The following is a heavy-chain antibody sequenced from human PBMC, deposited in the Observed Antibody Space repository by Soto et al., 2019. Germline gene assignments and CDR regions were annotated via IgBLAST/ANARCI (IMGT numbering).Heavy chain of an antibody. D-gene: IGHD5-18*01. J-gene: IGHJ6*02. V-gene: IGHV4-31*03. Sequence: LALRCTVCGGAVRPGRYYWTWIRQHPGKGLEWIGYNYYSGITYYNPSLKSRVTISLDTSKNQFSLKLSSVTAADTAVYYCARGSRTARLPYGMDFWGQGTTVA. CDR3: ARGSRTARLPYGMDF. CDR2: NYYSGIT. CDR1: GGAVRPGRYY.